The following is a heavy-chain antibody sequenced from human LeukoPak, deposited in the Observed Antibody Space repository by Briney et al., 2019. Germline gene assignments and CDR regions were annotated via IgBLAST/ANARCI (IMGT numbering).Heavy chain of an antibody. V-gene: IGHV1-69*04. CDR3: AKLYSSSSCRGPPSDD. CDR1: VGTFSRYA. CDR2: IIPILGIA. D-gene: IGHD6-6*01. J-gene: IGHJ4*02. Sequence: GASVKVSCKPSVGTFSRYAISWVRQAPRQELEWMGRIIPILGIANYAQKFQGRVTITADKSTSTAYMELSSLRSEDTAVYYCAKLYSSSSCRGPPSDDWGQGTLVTVSS.